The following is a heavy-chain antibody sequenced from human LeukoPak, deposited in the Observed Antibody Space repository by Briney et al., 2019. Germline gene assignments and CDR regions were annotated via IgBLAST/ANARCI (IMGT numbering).Heavy chain of an antibody. D-gene: IGHD6-6*01. Sequence: SKTLSLTCTVSGGSISSYYWSWIRQPPGKGLEWIGYIYYSGSTNYNPSLKSRVTISVDTSKNQFSLKLSSVTAADTAVYYCARGGSSSLLDYWGQGTLVTVSS. CDR2: IYYSGST. CDR1: GGSISSYY. V-gene: IGHV4-59*01. J-gene: IGHJ4*02. CDR3: ARGGSSSLLDY.